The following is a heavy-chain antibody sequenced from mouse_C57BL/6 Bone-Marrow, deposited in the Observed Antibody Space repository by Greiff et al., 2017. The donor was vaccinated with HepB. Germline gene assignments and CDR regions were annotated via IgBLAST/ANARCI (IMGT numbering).Heavy chain of an antibody. CDR1: GYTFTSYT. V-gene: IGHV1-4*01. D-gene: IGHD2-3*01. CDR3: AREAIYDGYYDYAMDY. CDR2: INPSSGYT. Sequence: QVQLQQSGAELARPGASVKMSCKASGYTFTSYTMHWVKQRPGQGLEWIGYINPSSGYTKYNQKFKDKATLTADKSSSTAYMQLSSLTSEDSAVYDCAREAIYDGYYDYAMDYWGQGTSVTVSS. J-gene: IGHJ4*01.